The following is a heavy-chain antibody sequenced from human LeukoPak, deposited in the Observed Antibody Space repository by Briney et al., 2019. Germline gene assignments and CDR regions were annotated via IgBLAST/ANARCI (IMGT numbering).Heavy chain of an antibody. CDR3: ARDRDNWNYFDY. V-gene: IGHV1-2*02. Sequence: VASVKVSCKASGYTFTGYYMHWVRQAPGQGLEWMGWFNPDSGGTHYAQKFQGRVTMTRDTSISTTYMELSRLRSDDTAVYHCARDRDNWNYFDYWGQGTLVTVSS. CDR2: FNPDSGGT. J-gene: IGHJ4*02. D-gene: IGHD1-20*01. CDR1: GYTFTGYY.